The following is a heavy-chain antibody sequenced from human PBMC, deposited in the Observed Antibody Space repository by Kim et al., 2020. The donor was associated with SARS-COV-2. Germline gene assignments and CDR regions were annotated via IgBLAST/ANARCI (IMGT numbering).Heavy chain of an antibody. Sequence: ASVKVSCKASGYTFGSYDINWVRQATGHGLEWMGWINPNSCNTGYAQKFQGRVTMTRNTSISTAYLELSSLRSEDTAVYYCARGGSSWSPNYGMDVWGQGTTVTVSS. J-gene: IGHJ6*02. CDR1: GYTFGSYD. V-gene: IGHV1-8*01. CDR3: ARGGSSWSPNYGMDV. CDR2: INPNSCNT. D-gene: IGHD6-13*01.